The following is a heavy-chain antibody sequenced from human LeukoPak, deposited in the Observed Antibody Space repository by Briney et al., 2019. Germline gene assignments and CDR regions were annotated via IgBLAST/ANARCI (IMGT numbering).Heavy chain of an antibody. CDR1: GFTFSSYA. V-gene: IGHV3-23*01. J-gene: IGHJ6*02. CDR2: ISGSGSST. Sequence: GGSLRLSCAASGFTFSSYAMSWVRQAPGKGLEWVSVISGSGSSTYYADSVKGPFTISRDNSKNTLYLQMNSLRAEDTAVYYCAKEIRITMIVVHPDVWGQGTTVTVFS. CDR3: AKEIRITMIVVHPDV. D-gene: IGHD3-22*01.